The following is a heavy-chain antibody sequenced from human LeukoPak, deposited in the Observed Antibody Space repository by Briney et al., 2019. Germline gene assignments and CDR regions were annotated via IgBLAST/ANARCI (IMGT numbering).Heavy chain of an antibody. V-gene: IGHV3-23*01. CDR3: AKRDNSGSYSKFDY. D-gene: IGHD1-26*01. CDR1: GFTFSSYA. CDR2: ISGSGGST. J-gene: IGHJ4*02. Sequence: GGSLRLSCAASGFTFSSYAMSWVRQAPGKGLGWVSAISGSGGSTYYADSVKGRFTISRDNSKNTLYLQMNSLRAEDTAVYYCAKRDNSGSYSKFDYWGQGTLVTVSS.